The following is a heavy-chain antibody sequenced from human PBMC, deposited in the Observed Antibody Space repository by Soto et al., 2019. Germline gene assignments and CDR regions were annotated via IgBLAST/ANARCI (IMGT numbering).Heavy chain of an antibody. J-gene: IGHJ4*02. D-gene: IGHD1-1*01. V-gene: IGHV4-4*02. CDR2: VFHSGDV. CDR1: GGSLSASVW. CDR3: ARKAWTRLDY. Sequence: QLQLQESGPGLVKPSGTLSLTCTVSGGSLSASVWWTWVRLRPGKRLEWIGEVFHSGDVNYNPSLQSRLTISLDKSTSQFSLTLTSVSAADTAVYYCARKAWTRLDYWGQGALVTVSS.